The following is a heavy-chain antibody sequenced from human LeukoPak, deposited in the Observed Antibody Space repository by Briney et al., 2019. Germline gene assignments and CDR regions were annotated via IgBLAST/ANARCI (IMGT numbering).Heavy chain of an antibody. J-gene: IGHJ4*02. CDR2: ISGHNGDR. CDR3: ARALLAGATRVDY. CDR1: GYTFSNYG. Sequence: GASVKVSCRASGYTFSNYGISWVRQAPGQGLEWMGWISGHNGDRSCAQKVQGRVTMTTDTSTTTAYMELRNLRSDDTAVYYCARALLAGATRVDYWGQGTLVTVSS. D-gene: IGHD1-26*01. V-gene: IGHV1-18*01.